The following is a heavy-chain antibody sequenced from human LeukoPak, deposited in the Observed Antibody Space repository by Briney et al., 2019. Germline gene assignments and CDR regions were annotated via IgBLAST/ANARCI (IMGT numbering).Heavy chain of an antibody. CDR2: ISAYNGNT. D-gene: IGHD3-3*01. J-gene: IGHJ5*02. Sequence: ASVKVSCKASGYTFTSYGISWVRQAPGQGLEWMGWISAYNGNTNYAQKLQGRVTMTTVTSTGTAYMELRSLRSDDTAVYYCAREDSEDFWSGYATQHNNWFDPWGQGTLVTVSS. CDR3: AREDSEDFWSGYATQHNNWFDP. V-gene: IGHV1-18*01. CDR1: GYTFTSYG.